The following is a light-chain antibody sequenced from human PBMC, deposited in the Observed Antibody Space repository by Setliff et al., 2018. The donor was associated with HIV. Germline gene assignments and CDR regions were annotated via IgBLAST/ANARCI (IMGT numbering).Light chain of an antibody. CDR1: SSDVGGYNF. CDR2: DVT. CDR3: CSYARTNTVTYV. J-gene: IGLJ1*01. V-gene: IGLV2-11*01. Sequence: QSALTQPRSVSGSPGQPVTISCPGTSSDVGGYNFVSWYQQHPGKAPKLLIYDVTKRPSGVPDRFSGSKSGNTASLTISGLQPEDEADYFCCSYARTNTVTYVFGTGTKVTVL.